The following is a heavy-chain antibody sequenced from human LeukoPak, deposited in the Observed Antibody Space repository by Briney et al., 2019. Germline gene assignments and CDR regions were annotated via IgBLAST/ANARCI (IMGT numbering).Heavy chain of an antibody. Sequence: KPSETLSHTCTVSGGSISSYYWSWIRQPPGKGLEWIGYIYYSGSTNYNPSLKSRVTISVDTSKIQFSLKLSSVTAADTAVYYCARLYSSSWYGGIDYWGQGTLVTVSS. CDR1: GGSISSYY. CDR2: IYYSGST. D-gene: IGHD6-13*01. J-gene: IGHJ4*02. CDR3: ARLYSSSWYGGIDY. V-gene: IGHV4-59*01.